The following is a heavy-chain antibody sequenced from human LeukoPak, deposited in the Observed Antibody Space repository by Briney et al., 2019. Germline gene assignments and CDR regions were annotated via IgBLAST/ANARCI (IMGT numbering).Heavy chain of an antibody. D-gene: IGHD6-19*01. J-gene: IGHJ4*02. Sequence: ASVKVSCKASGYTFTSYDINWVRQAPGQGLEWMGWINPNSGGTNYAQKFQGRVTMTRDTSISTAYMELSRLRSDDTAVYYCARGEEVIAVTLDTPGYWGQGTLVTVSS. CDR2: INPNSGGT. V-gene: IGHV1-2*02. CDR1: GYTFTSYD. CDR3: ARGEEVIAVTLDTPGY.